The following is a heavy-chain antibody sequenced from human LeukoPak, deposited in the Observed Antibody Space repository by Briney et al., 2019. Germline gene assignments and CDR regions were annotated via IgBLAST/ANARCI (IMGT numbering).Heavy chain of an antibody. CDR3: ARHRPYSSSWTNWFDP. V-gene: IGHV4-34*01. CDR2: IYYSGST. Sequence: SETLSLTCAVDGGSFSGYYWSWIRQPPGKGLEWIGSIYYSGSTYYNPSLKSRVTISVDTSKNQFSLKLSSVTAADTAVYYCARHRPYSSSWTNWFDPWGQGTLVTVSS. J-gene: IGHJ5*02. D-gene: IGHD6-13*01. CDR1: GGSFSGYY.